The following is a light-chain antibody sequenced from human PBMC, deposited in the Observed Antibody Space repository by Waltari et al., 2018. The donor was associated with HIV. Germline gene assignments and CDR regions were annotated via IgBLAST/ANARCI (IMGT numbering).Light chain of an antibody. CDR2: EGI. CDR1: SSDLGTYNL. J-gene: IGLJ2*01. CDR3: SSYGGSSNWL. V-gene: IGLV2-23*01. Sequence: QSALTQPASVSGSPGPSYTISCTGTSSDLGTYNLVSWYQQYAGKAPKLIIYEGIKRPSGVSNRISGSKSANTASLTISGLQAEDEADYYCSSYGGSSNWLFGGGTKLTVL.